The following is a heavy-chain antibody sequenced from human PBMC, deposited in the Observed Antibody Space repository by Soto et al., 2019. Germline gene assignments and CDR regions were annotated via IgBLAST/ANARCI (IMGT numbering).Heavy chain of an antibody. J-gene: IGHJ5*02. CDR2: IYYSGST. Sequence: PSETLSLTCTVSGGSISSYYWSWIRQPPGKGLEWIGYIYYSGSTNYNPSLKSRVTISVDTSKNQFSLKLSSVTAADTAVYYCARAIGIPNRFDPWGQGTLVTVSS. D-gene: IGHD1-26*01. CDR1: GGSISSYY. V-gene: IGHV4-59*01. CDR3: ARAIGIPNRFDP.